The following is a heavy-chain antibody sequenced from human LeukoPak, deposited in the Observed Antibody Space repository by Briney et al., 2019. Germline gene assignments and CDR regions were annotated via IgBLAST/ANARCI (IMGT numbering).Heavy chain of an antibody. CDR2: INPNSGGT. J-gene: IGHJ6*03. CDR3: ARDPLGQFWSGYYYYYMDV. V-gene: IGHV1-2*02. D-gene: IGHD3-3*02. CDR1: GYTFTGYY. Sequence: ASVKVSCKASGYTFTGYYMHWVRQAPGQGLEWMGWINPNSGGTNYAQKFRGRVTMTRDTSISTAYMELSRLRSDDTAVYYCARDPLGQFWSGYYYYYMDVWGKGTTVTVSS.